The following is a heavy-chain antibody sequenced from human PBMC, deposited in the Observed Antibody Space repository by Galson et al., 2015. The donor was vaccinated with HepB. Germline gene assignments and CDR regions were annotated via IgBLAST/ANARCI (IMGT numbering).Heavy chain of an antibody. D-gene: IGHD2-15*01. Sequence: SVKACCKASGYTFTAHYIHWVRQAPGQGLEWVGRINPYSGGTNYAQKFQGRVTMTRDTSLSTAYMELSSLRSDDTALYYCAVYCSGDNCYSPWGRGTLVTVSS. V-gene: IGHV1-2*06. J-gene: IGHJ5*02. CDR2: INPYSGGT. CDR1: GYTFTAHY. CDR3: AVYCSGDNCYSP.